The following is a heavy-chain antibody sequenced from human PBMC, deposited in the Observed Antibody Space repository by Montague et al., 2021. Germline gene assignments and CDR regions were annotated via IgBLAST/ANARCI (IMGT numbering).Heavy chain of an antibody. CDR3: AVVDCGGDCHTFDS. CDR2: IYYSANT. Sequence: SETLSLTCTVSGGSISSSPYYWSWIRQPPGKGLEWIGSIYYSANTYYNLSLKSRLSISVDTTKNQFSLRLKSVTAADTAVYHCAVVDCGGDCHTFDSWGQGTLVTVSS. CDR1: GGSISSSPYY. J-gene: IGHJ4*02. V-gene: IGHV4-39*01. D-gene: IGHD2-21*02.